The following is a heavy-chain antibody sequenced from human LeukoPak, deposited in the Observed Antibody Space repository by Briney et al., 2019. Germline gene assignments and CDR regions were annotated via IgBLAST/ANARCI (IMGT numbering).Heavy chain of an antibody. CDR3: ARHDYGGNGWFDP. D-gene: IGHD4-23*01. CDR2: IYYSGST. Sequence: PSETLSLTCTVSGGSISSYYWSWIRQPPGKGLEWIGYIYYSGSTNYNPSLKSRVTISVDTSKNQFSLKLSSVTAADTAVYYCARHDYGGNGWFDPWGQGTLVTVSS. CDR1: GGSISSYY. V-gene: IGHV4-59*08. J-gene: IGHJ5*02.